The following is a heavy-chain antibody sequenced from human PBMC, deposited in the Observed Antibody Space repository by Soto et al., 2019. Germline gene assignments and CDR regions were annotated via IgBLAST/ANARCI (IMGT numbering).Heavy chain of an antibody. J-gene: IGHJ3*01. CDR2: NSIRGTTI. CDR3: VSVFFYSDDSFRGVLSVSDF. D-gene: IGHD2-21*01. V-gene: IGHV3-48*03. Sequence: GKEQEWVSHNSIRGTTIDYADSVKGRYTISRDNAENSLYLQMNSLGAEDTALYYCVSVFFYSDDSFRGVLSVSDFWGHGTMVTVSS.